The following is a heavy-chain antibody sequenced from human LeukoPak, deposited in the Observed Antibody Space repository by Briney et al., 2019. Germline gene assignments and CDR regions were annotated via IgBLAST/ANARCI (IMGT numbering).Heavy chain of an antibody. Sequence: PSETLSLTCAVYGGSFSGYYWSWIRQPPGKGLEWIGEINHSGSTNYNPSLKSRVTISVDTSKNQFSLKLSSVTAADTAVYYCARGGRKEGYYMDVWGKGITVTVSS. V-gene: IGHV4-34*01. CDR1: GGSFSGYY. J-gene: IGHJ6*03. CDR2: INHSGST. CDR3: ARGGRKEGYYMDV. D-gene: IGHD2-15*01.